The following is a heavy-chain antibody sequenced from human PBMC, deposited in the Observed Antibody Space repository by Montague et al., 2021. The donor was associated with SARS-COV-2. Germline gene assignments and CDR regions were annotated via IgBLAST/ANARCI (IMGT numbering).Heavy chain of an antibody. CDR3: ARVKQQLVVYYYYYMDV. CDR2: ISSSGGTI. Sequence: SLRLSCAASGFTFSDYYMSWIRQAPGKGLEWVSYISSSGGTIYYADSVKGRFTISRDNAKNSLYLQMNNLRAEDTAVYYCARVKQQLVVYYYYYMDVWGKGTTVTVSS. V-gene: IGHV3-11*01. D-gene: IGHD6-13*01. J-gene: IGHJ6*03. CDR1: GFTFSDYY.